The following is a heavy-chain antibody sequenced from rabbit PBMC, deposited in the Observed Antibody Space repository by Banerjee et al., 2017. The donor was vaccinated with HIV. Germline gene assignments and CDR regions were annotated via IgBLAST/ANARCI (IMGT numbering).Heavy chain of an antibody. CDR1: GFSFSSSYW. CDR3: ARGYGGYGYGQL. J-gene: IGHJ4*01. CDR2: IYAGSGGST. Sequence: QSLEESGGDLVKPEGSLTLTCTASGFSFSSSYWMSWVRQAPGKGLEWIACIYAGSGGSTYYASWAKGRFTISKTSSTAVTLQMTSLTAADTATYFCARGYGGYGYGQLWGPGTLVTVS. V-gene: IGHV1S40*01. D-gene: IGHD6-1*01.